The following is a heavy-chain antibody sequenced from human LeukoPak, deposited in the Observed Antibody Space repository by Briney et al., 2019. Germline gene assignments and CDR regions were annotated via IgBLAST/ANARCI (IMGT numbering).Heavy chain of an antibody. Sequence: VGSLRLSCAASGFTVSTNYMSWFRQAPGKGLEWVSLIYGGAITYYADSLTGSFTISIDNSKNTLYLQMNSLRAEDTAVYYCARRTYGSGWYYFDFWGHGTLVTVSS. CDR3: ARRTYGSGWYYFDF. J-gene: IGHJ4*01. CDR2: IYGGAIT. CDR1: GFTVSTNY. D-gene: IGHD6-19*01. V-gene: IGHV3-66*01.